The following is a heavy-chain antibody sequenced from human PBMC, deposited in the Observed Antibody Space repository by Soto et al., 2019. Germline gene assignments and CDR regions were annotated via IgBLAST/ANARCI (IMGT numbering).Heavy chain of an antibody. Sequence: GESLKISCKGSGYSFTSYWISWVRQMPGKGLEWMGRIDPIDSHTNYNPSFEGHVTLSADKSISTAYLQWSSLKASDTAMYYCARHNSGSSWLFGYWGQGALVTVSS. CDR3: ARHNSGSSWLFGY. V-gene: IGHV5-10-1*01. D-gene: IGHD6-13*01. J-gene: IGHJ4*02. CDR1: GYSFTSYW. CDR2: IDPIDSHT.